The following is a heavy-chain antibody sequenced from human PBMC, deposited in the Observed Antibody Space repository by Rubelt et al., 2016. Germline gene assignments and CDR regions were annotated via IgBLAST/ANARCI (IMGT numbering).Heavy chain of an antibody. J-gene: IGHJ4*02. Sequence: QVQLQQWGAGLLKPSETLSLTCAVYGGSFSGYYWSWIRQSPGKVLAWIGEINHSGSTNYNPSLKSRVTISTDASKNQVSLKMTSGTAADTAVDYCARGGGYGPFLWGQGTLVTVSS. CDR1: GGSFSGYY. CDR2: INHSGST. V-gene: IGHV4-34*01. CDR3: ARGGGYGPFL. D-gene: IGHD4-17*01.